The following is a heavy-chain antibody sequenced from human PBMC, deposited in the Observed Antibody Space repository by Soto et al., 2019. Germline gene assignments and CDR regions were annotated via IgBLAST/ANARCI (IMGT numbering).Heavy chain of an antibody. V-gene: IGHV1-69*13. D-gene: IGHD2-2*01. CDR3: ARSLGRCQLPPCYYGMEV. CDR1: GGTFSSYA. Sequence: ASVKVSCQASGGTFSSYAISWVRQAPGQGLEWMGRIIPIFGTANYAQKFQGRVTITADEPTSRAYMELSSQRAGDRGVYYCARSLGRCQLPPCYYGMEVCGQGTTVTVSS. CDR2: IIPIFGTA. J-gene: IGHJ6*02.